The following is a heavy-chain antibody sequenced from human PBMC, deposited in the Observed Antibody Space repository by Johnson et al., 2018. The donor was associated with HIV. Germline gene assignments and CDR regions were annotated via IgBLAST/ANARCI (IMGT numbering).Heavy chain of an antibody. CDR3: AKELGIPRGWYRGAFDI. J-gene: IGHJ3*02. CDR2: ISYDGSNK. CDR1: GFTFSSYA. Sequence: QVQLVESGGGVVQPGGSLRLSCAASGFTFSSYAMHWVRQAPGKGLEWVAVISYDGSNKYYADSVKGRFTISRDNSKNTLYLQMNSLRAEDTAVYYCAKELGIPRGWYRGAFDIWGQGTMVTVSS. V-gene: IGHV3-30-3*02. D-gene: IGHD6-19*01.